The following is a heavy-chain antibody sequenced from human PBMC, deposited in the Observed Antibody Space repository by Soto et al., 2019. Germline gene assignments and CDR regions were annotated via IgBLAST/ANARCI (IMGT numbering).Heavy chain of an antibody. Sequence: ASVKVSCKASGGTFSSYAISWVRQAPGQGLEWMGGIIPIFGTANYAQKFQGRVTITADESTSTAYMELSSLRSEDTAVYYCATILAAAGPFDYWGQGTLVTVSS. D-gene: IGHD6-13*01. J-gene: IGHJ4*02. CDR2: IIPIFGTA. V-gene: IGHV1-69*13. CDR3: ATILAAAGPFDY. CDR1: GGTFSSYA.